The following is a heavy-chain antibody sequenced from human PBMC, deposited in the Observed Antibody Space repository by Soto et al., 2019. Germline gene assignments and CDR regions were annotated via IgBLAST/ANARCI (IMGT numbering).Heavy chain of an antibody. CDR2: ISSSSSTI. CDR1: GFTFSSYS. Sequence: GGSLRLSYAASGFTFSSYSMNWVRQAPGKGLEWISYISSSSSTIFYADSVKGRFTISRDNAKNSLYLQMNSLRAEDTAVYYCARPSGYCSSTSCKGGDAFDIWGQGTMVTVSS. D-gene: IGHD2-2*01. CDR3: ARPSGYCSSTSCKGGDAFDI. J-gene: IGHJ3*02. V-gene: IGHV3-48*01.